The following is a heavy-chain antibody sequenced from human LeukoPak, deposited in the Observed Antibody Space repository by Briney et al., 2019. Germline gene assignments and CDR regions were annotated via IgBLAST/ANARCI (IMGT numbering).Heavy chain of an antibody. J-gene: IGHJ4*02. V-gene: IGHV3-66*01. CDR2: VYSDGST. CDR3: ATQDWDY. D-gene: IGHD3-9*01. CDR1: WFPVCHNY. Sequence: PGGSLRLSCAASWFPVCHNYMSWVRQAPRKRLEWVSVVYSDGSTSYAHPVMGRFTISRDNSKQTLYLQLTSPRADDTAVYYCATQDWDYRGQGKLGTVSS.